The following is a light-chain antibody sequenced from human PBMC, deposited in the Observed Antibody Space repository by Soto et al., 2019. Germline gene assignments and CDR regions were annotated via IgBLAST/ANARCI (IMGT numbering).Light chain of an antibody. Sequence: EIVLTQSPGTLSLSPGERATLSCRASQSVSSSYLAWYQQKPGQAPRLLISGASGRATGIPVRFSSGGSETDFTLTSSRLEPEDFAVYYCQHYGTSWWTFGQGTKVEIK. V-gene: IGKV3-20*01. J-gene: IGKJ1*01. CDR2: GAS. CDR1: QSVSSSY. CDR3: QHYGTSWWT.